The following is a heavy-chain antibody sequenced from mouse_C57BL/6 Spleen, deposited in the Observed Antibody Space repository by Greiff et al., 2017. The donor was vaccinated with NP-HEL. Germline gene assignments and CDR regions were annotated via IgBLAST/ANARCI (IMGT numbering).Heavy chain of an antibody. D-gene: IGHD1-1*01. J-gene: IGHJ2*01. CDR2: IHPNSGST. V-gene: IGHV1-64*01. Sequence: VQLQQSGAELVKPGASVKLSCKASGYTFTSYWMHWVKQRPGQGLEWIGMIHPNSGSTNYNEKFKSKATLTVDKSSSTAYMQLSSLTSEDSAVYYCARTHYYGSSLYFDYWGQGTTLTVSS. CDR1: GYTFTSYW. CDR3: ARTHYYGSSLYFDY.